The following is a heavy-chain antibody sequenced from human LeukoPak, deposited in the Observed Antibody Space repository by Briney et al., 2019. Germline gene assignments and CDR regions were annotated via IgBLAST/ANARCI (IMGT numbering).Heavy chain of an antibody. CDR2: IYFSGST. CDR3: ARHGSTYALRN. V-gene: IGHV4-59*08. J-gene: IGHJ4*02. D-gene: IGHD2-2*01. CDR1: GESINNYY. Sequence: SDTLSLTCTVSGESINNYYWSSISQHRGKGLEWVGSIYFSGSTKYNPSLESRVSISVDTSKNQFSLKLSSVTAADTAVYYCARHGSTYALRNWGQGTLVTVSS.